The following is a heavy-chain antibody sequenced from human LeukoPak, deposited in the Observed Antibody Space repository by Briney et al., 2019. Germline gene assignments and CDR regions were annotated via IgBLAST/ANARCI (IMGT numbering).Heavy chain of an antibody. V-gene: IGHV3-30-3*01. Sequence: GGSLRLSCAASGFTFSSYAMHWVRQAPGKGLEWVAVISYDGSNKYYADSVKGRFTISRDNSKNTLYLQMNSLRAEDTALYYCAKDRFSSSSLSYCYLDYWGQGTLVTVSS. J-gene: IGHJ4*02. D-gene: IGHD6-6*01. CDR3: AKDRFSSSSLSYCYLDY. CDR2: ISYDGSNK. CDR1: GFTFSSYA.